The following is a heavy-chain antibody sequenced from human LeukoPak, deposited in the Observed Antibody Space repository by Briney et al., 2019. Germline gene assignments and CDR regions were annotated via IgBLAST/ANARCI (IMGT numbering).Heavy chain of an antibody. V-gene: IGHV7-4-1*02. J-gene: IGHJ4*02. CDR1: GYTFTTYY. CDR3: ARHGPYYYFDY. D-gene: IGHD1-26*01. CDR2: INTNTGNP. Sequence: ASVKVSCKASGYTFTTYYMHWVRQAPGQGLEWMGWINTNTGNPTYAQGFTGRFVFSLDTSVSTAYLQISSLKAEDTAVYYCARHGPYYYFDYWGQGTLVTVSS.